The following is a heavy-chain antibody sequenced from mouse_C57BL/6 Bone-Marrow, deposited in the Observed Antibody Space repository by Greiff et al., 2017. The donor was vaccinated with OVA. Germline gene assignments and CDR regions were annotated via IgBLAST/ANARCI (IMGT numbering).Heavy chain of an antibody. CDR1: GFTFSDYY. CDR2: INYDGSST. J-gene: IGHJ1*03. Sequence: EVKLMESEGGLVQPGSSMKLSCTASGFTFSDYYMAWVRQVPEKGLEWVANINYDGSSTYYLDSLKSRFIISRDNAKNILYLQMSSLKSEDTATYYCARGDYDLYWYFDVWGTGTTVTVSS. V-gene: IGHV5-16*01. D-gene: IGHD2-4*01. CDR3: ARGDYDLYWYFDV.